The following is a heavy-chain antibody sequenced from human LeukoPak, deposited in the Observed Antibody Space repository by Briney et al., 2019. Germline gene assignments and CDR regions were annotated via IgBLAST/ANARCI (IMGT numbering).Heavy chain of an antibody. CDR1: GFTFSNNW. J-gene: IGHJ4*02. V-gene: IGHV3-7*03. CDR2: VKKDASEK. Sequence: GGSLRLSCAASGFTFSNNWMTWVRQAPGKGLEWVASVKKDASEKYYVDSVKGRFTISRDNAKNSLYLQMNSLRVEDTAVYYCARSSERKYYFDYWGQGTLVTVSS. D-gene: IGHD3-22*01. CDR3: ARSSERKYYFDY.